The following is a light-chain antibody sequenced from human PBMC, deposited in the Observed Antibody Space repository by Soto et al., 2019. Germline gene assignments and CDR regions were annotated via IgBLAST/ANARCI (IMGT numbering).Light chain of an antibody. V-gene: IGKV1-39*01. CDR2: AAS. Sequence: DIQMIQSPSSLSASVGDRVTIYCRASQSIARHLNRYQQKPGKTPKLLIYAASTLQSEVPSRFSASGSETDFTLTISDLQPEDFAVYYCQQSHSAPLTFGGGTKLEI. CDR1: QSIARH. J-gene: IGKJ4*01. CDR3: QQSHSAPLT.